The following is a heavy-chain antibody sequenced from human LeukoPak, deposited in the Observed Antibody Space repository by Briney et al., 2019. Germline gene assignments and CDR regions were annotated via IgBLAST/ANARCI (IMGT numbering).Heavy chain of an antibody. J-gene: IGHJ5*02. CDR3: AKAAYGDYVNWFDP. Sequence: GGSLRLPCAASGFTFSSYAMSWVRQAPGKGLEWVSGISGGGGSTYYADSVRGRFTIPRDNSKNTLYLQMNSLRVEDTALYYCAKAAYGDYVNWFDPWGQGTLVTVSS. CDR2: ISGGGGST. V-gene: IGHV3-23*01. D-gene: IGHD4-17*01. CDR1: GFTFSSYA.